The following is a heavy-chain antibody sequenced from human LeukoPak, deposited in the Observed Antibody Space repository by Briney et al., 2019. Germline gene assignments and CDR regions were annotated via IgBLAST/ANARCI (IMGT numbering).Heavy chain of an antibody. V-gene: IGHV1-69*04. CDR2: IIPILGIA. CDR3: ARVVDDSRSDYFDY. D-gene: IGHD3-22*01. CDR1: GGTFSSYA. J-gene: IGHJ4*02. Sequence: SVKLSCKASGGTFSSYAISWVRQAPGQGLEWMGRIIPILGIANYAQKFQGRVTITADKSTSTAYMELSSLRSEDTAVYYCARVVDDSRSDYFDYWGQGTLVTVSS.